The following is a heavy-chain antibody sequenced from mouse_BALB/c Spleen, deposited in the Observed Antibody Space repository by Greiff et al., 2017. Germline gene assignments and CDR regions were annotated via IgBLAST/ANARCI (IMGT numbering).Heavy chain of an antibody. Sequence: EVQGVESGGGLVKPGGSLKLSCAASGFTFSSYAMSWVRQTPEKRLEWVASISSGGSTYYPDSVKGRFTISRDNAKNTLYLQMSSLKSEDTAMYYCARPLITTEFAYWGQGTLVTVSA. J-gene: IGHJ3*01. CDR1: GFTFSSYA. D-gene: IGHD2-4*01. CDR3: ARPLITTEFAY. V-gene: IGHV5-6*01. CDR2: ISSGGST.